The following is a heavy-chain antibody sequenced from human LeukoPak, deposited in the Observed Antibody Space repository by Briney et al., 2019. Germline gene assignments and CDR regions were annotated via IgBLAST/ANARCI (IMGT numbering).Heavy chain of an antibody. V-gene: IGHV3-48*04. CDR2: ISSSGSTI. Sequence: GGSLRLSCAASGFTFSSYSMNWVRQAPGKGLEWVSYISSSGSTIYYADSVKGRFTISRDNAKNSLYLQMNSLRAEDTAVYYCAREGSGRAFDIWGQGTMVTVSS. CDR1: GFTFSSYS. CDR3: AREGSGRAFDI. J-gene: IGHJ3*02. D-gene: IGHD6-25*01.